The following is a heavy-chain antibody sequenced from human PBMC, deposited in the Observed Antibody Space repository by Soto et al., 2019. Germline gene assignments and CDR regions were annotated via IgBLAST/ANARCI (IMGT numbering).Heavy chain of an antibody. CDR1: GFSFSSYA. V-gene: IGHV3-23*01. CDR2: VGGGGGTT. D-gene: IGHD1-26*01. CDR3: TKSQGPVGTVTRYMVPHLSFSLDL. Sequence: GGSLRLSCTASGFSFSSYAMSWVRQAPGGGLEWVSFVGGGGGTTFSADSVKGRFTISRDNSKNTVYLQMSSLRPEDTAIYYCTKSQGPVGTVTRYMVPHLSFSLDLWGQGTQVTVSS. J-gene: IGHJ5*02.